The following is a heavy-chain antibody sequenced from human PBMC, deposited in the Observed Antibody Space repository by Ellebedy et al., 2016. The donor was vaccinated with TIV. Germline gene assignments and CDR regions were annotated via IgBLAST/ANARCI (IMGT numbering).Heavy chain of an antibody. D-gene: IGHD6-19*01. CDR3: ARDCIAVAGDDAFDI. V-gene: IGHV4-34*01. CDR1: GGSFSGYY. J-gene: IGHJ3*02. CDR2: INHSGST. Sequence: SETLSLXXAVYGGSFSGYYWSWIRQPPGKGLEWIGEINHSGSTNYNPSLKSRVTISVDTSKNQFSLKLSSVTAADTAVYYCARDCIAVAGDDAFDIWGQGTMVTVSS.